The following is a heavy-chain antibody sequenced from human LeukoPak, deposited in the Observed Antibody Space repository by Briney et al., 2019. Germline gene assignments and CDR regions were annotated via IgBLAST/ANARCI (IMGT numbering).Heavy chain of an antibody. CDR2: IYYSGST. Sequence: PSQTLSLTCTVSGGSISSGGYYWSWIRQHPGKGLEWIGYIYYSGSTYYNPSLKSRATISVDTSKNQFSLKLSSVTAADTAVYYCARGQGGYSYGYAFWFDPWGQGTLVTVSS. V-gene: IGHV4-31*03. D-gene: IGHD5-18*01. J-gene: IGHJ5*02. CDR3: ARGQGGYSYGYAFWFDP. CDR1: GGSISSGGYY.